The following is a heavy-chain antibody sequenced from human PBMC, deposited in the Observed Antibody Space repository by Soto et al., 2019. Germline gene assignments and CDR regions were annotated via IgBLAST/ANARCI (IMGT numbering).Heavy chain of an antibody. J-gene: IGHJ5*02. CDR2: INAGNGNT. D-gene: IGHD3-10*01. CDR1: GYTFSDYA. CDR3: ARGTPVWFDP. V-gene: IGHV1-3*05. Sequence: QVQLVQSGAEEKKPGASVKVSCKASGYTFSDYAIHWVRQAPGQRPEWMGWINAGNGNTKYSQKFQGRVTITRDTAASTAYRELSSLRAEDTAVYYCARGTPVWFDPGGQGTLVTVSS.